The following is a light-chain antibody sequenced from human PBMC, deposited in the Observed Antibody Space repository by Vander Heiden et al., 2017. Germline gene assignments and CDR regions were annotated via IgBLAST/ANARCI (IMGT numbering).Light chain of an antibody. CDR1: SSNLGNTY. CDR2: DNN. Sequence: QSVLTPPPSASAAPGQKVTIPCSGRSSNLGNTYESWYQQPPGPAPKLLIYDNNKRPYGIPDRFSGSKSGTSATLGITGLQTGDEADYYCGTWDSSRSAVVFGGGTKLTVL. V-gene: IGLV1-51*01. CDR3: GTWDSSRSAVV. J-gene: IGLJ2*01.